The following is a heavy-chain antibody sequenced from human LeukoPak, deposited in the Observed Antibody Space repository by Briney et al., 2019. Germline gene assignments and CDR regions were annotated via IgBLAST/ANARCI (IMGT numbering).Heavy chain of an antibody. CDR1: GGSFSGYY. CDR3: ARGGYCSGGSCYSGTDFDY. CDR2: INHSGST. Sequence: SETLSLTCAVYGGSFSGYYWSWIRQPPGKGLEWIGEINHSGSTNYNPSLKSRVTISVDTSKNQFSLKLSSVTAADTAVYYCARGGYCSGGSCYSGTDFDYWGQGTRVTVSS. V-gene: IGHV4-34*01. J-gene: IGHJ4*02. D-gene: IGHD2-15*01.